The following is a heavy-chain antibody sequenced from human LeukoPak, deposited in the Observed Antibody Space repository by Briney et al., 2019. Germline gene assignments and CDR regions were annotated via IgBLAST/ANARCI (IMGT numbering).Heavy chain of an antibody. J-gene: IGHJ3*02. CDR3: ARHCGGDCYRDDAFDI. CDR1: GGSISSYY. D-gene: IGHD2-21*02. V-gene: IGHV4-59*08. CDR2: IYYSGST. Sequence: SETLSLTCTVSGGSISSYYWSWTRQPPGKGLEWIGYIYYSGSTNYNPSLKSRVTISVDTSKNQFSLKLSSVTAADTAVYYCARHCGGDCYRDDAFDIWGQGTMVTVSS.